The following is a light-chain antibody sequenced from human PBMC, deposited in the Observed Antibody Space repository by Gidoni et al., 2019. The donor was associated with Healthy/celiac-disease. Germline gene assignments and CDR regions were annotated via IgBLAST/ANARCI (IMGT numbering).Light chain of an antibody. V-gene: IGKV1-8*01. CDR1: QGISSY. Sequence: ALRMTQSPSSFSASTGDRVTITCRASQGISSYLAWYQQKPGKAPKLLIYAASTLQSGVPSRFSGSGSGTDFTLTISCLQSEDFATYYWQQYYSYPLTFGGGTKVEIK. CDR3: QQYYSYPLT. J-gene: IGKJ4*01. CDR2: AAS.